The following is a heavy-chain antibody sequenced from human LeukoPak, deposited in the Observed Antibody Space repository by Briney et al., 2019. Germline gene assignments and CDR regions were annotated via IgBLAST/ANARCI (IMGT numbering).Heavy chain of an antibody. CDR1: GFTFSSYS. V-gene: IGHV3-30*18. D-gene: IGHD3-10*01. Sequence: GGSLRLSCAASGFTFSSYSMNWVRQAPGKGLEWVAVISYDGNNKYYGDSVKGRFTISRDNSKNTLYLQMNSLTRAEDTAVYYCAKEGRGSNYNYYGMDVWGQGTTVIVSS. J-gene: IGHJ6*02. CDR3: AKEGRGSNYNYYGMDV. CDR2: ISYDGNNK.